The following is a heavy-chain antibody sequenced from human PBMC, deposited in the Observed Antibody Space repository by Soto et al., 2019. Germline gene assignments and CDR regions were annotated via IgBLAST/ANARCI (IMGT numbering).Heavy chain of an antibody. CDR2: ISSSSSYT. D-gene: IGHD6-13*01. V-gene: IGHV3-11*06. J-gene: IGHJ5*02. CDR3: ARVYSSSWYPWWFDP. Sequence: QVQLVESGGGLVKPGGSLRLSCAASGFTFSDYYMSWIRQAPGKGLEWVSYISSSSSYTNYADSVKGRFTISRDNAKNSLYLQMNSLRAEDTAVYYCARVYSSSWYPWWFDPWGQGTLVTVSS. CDR1: GFTFSDYY.